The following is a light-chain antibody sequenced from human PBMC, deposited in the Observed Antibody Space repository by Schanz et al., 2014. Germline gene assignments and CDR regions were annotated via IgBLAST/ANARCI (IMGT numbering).Light chain of an antibody. CDR1: QSVLDRSNNKNY. V-gene: IGKV4-1*01. J-gene: IGKJ2*01. CDR3: QQYYSTPYT. Sequence: DIVMTQSPDSLAVALGERATINCKSSQSVLDRSNNKNYLVWYQQKPGQPPNLLISWASTRESGVPDRFSGSGSGADFTLTISSLQAEDVAVYYCQQYYSTPYTFGQGTKLEIK. CDR2: WAS.